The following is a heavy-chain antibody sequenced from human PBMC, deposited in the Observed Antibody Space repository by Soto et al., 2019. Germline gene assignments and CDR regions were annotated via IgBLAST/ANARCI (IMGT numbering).Heavy chain of an antibody. CDR3: ARAPGAATDYYYYGMDV. D-gene: IGHD1-26*01. J-gene: IGHJ6*02. V-gene: IGHV1-69*13. CDR1: GGTFSSYA. Sequence: SVKVSCKASGGTFSSYAIIWVRQAPGQGLEWMGGIIPIFGTANYAQKFQGRVTITADESTSTAYMELSSLRSEDTAVYYCARAPGAATDYYYYGMDVWGQGTTVTVSS. CDR2: IIPIFGTA.